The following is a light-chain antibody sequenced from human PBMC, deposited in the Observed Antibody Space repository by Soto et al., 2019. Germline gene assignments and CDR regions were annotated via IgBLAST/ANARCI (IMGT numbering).Light chain of an antibody. J-gene: IGKJ5*01. CDR2: TAS. CDR3: QQSYDSPLT. CDR1: RNIGTY. Sequence: IQMTQSPSSLSASVGDTVSITCRASRNIGTYVNWYQQEPGKVPRPLIYTASNLQGRVPSMFSGRGSGTDLTLTISGVQREDCATYYCQQSYDSPLTFGQGTRLEI. V-gene: IGKV1-39*01.